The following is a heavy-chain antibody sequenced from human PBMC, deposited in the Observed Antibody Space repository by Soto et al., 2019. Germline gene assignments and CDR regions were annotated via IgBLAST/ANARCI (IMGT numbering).Heavy chain of an antibody. CDR3: ARERFRYSSSSTDYYGMDV. V-gene: IGHV3-53*01. CDR2: IYSGGST. D-gene: IGHD6-6*01. Sequence: GGSLRLSCAASGFTVSSNYMSWVRQAPGKGLEWVSVIYSGGSTYYADSVKGRFTISRDNSKNTLYLQMNSLRAEDTAVYYCARERFRYSSSSTDYYGMDVWGQGTTVTVSS. CDR1: GFTVSSNY. J-gene: IGHJ6*02.